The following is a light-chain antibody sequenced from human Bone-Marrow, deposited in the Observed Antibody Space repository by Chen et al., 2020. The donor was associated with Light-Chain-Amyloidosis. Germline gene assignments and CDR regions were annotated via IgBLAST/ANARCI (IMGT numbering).Light chain of an antibody. J-gene: IGLJ1*01. CDR2: EVT. CDR1: SSDVGGDNH. CDR3: SSYTITNTLV. Sequence: SALTQPASVSGSPGQPPPISCTGTSSDVGGDNHVSWYQQHPDKAPKLMIYEVTNRPSWVPDRFSGSKSDNTASLTISGLQTEDEADYFCSSYTITNTLVFGSGTRVTVL. V-gene: IGLV2-14*01.